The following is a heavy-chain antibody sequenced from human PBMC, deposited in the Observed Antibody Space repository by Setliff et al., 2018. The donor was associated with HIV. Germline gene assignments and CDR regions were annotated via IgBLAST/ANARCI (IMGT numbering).Heavy chain of an antibody. Sequence: QPGGSLRLSCVGSGFTPAFPFNSYWMSWVRQAPGKGLEWVANIKQDGSEKYYVDSVKGRFTISRDNAKNSLYLQMSGLRVDDTAVYFCARDLDYYGPSEAFDIWGQGTMVTVSS. D-gene: IGHD3-10*01. V-gene: IGHV3-7*01. CDR3: ARDLDYYGPSEAFDI. J-gene: IGHJ3*02. CDR2: IKQDGSEK. CDR1: GFTPAFPFNSYW.